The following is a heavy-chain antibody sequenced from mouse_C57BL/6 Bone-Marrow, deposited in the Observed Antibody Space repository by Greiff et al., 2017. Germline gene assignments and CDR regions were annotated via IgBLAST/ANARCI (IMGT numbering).Heavy chain of an antibody. J-gene: IGHJ3*01. CDR1: GYTFTSYW. Sequence: QVQLQQPGTELVKPGASVKLSCKASGYTFTSYWMHWVKQRPGQGLEWIGNINPSNGGTNYNEKFKSKATLTVDKSSSTAYMQLSSLTSEDSADYYCARIATVVATPFAYWGQGTLVTVSA. CDR3: ARIATVVATPFAY. V-gene: IGHV1-53*01. D-gene: IGHD1-1*01. CDR2: INPSNGGT.